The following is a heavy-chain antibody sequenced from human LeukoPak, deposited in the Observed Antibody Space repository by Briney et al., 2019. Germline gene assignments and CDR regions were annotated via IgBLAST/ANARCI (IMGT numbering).Heavy chain of an antibody. D-gene: IGHD6-19*01. V-gene: IGHV3-21*01. Sequence: GGSLRPSCEASEFTFIGYRMTWVGQPPGKGLDWVSSISSSSSYIYYADSVKGRFTISRDNAKNSLYLQMNSLRAEDTAVYYCARAAEGWYVGFDYWGQGTLVTVSS. CDR3: ARAAEGWYVGFDY. J-gene: IGHJ4*02. CDR2: ISSSSSYI. CDR1: EFTFIGYR.